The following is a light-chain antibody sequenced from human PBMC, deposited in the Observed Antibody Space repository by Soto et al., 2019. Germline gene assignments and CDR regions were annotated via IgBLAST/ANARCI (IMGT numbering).Light chain of an antibody. CDR3: VLYMGSGISV. CDR2: STN. V-gene: IGLV8-61*01. J-gene: IGLJ3*02. Sequence: VVTQEPSFSVSPGGTVTLTCGLSSGSVSTTYYPSWYQQTPGQAPRTLIYSTNTRSSGVPDRFSGSILGNKAALTITGAQADDESDYYCVLYMGSGISVFGGGTKLTVL. CDR1: SGSVSTTYY.